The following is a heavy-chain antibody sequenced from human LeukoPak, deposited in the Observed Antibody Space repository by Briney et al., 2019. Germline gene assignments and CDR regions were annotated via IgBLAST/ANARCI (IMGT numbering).Heavy chain of an antibody. J-gene: IGHJ4*02. CDR1: GFTFSSYA. Sequence: GGSLRLSCAASGFTFSSYAMSWVRQAPGKGLEWVSAISGSGGSTYYADSVKGRFTISRDNSKNTLYLQMNSLRAEDTAVYCCAKRAYCGGDCYLDYGGQGTLVPVPS. CDR3: AKRAYCGGDCYLDY. CDR2: ISGSGGST. V-gene: IGHV3-23*01. D-gene: IGHD2-21*02.